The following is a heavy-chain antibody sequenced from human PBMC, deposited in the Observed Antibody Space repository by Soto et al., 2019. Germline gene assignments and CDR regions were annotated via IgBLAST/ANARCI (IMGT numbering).Heavy chain of an antibody. D-gene: IGHD3-3*01. V-gene: IGHV4-30-4*01. CDR3: ARDNYDVWSGYYRGFDP. J-gene: IGHJ5*02. Sequence: SETLSLTCTVSGGSISSGDYYWSWIRQPPGKGLEWIGYIYYSGSTYYNPSLKSRVTISVDTSKNQFSLKLSSVTAADTAVYYCARDNYDVWSGYYRGFDPWGQGTLVTVSS. CDR2: IYYSGST. CDR1: GGSISSGDYY.